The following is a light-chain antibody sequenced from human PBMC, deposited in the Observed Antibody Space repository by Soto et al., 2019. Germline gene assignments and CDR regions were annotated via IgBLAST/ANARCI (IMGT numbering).Light chain of an antibody. Sequence: QSALTQPASVSGSPGQSITISCTGTKSDVGAFEYVSWYQQHPGKAPKILIYEVSNRPSGVSNRFSGSKSGNTASLTISGLQAEDEADYYCSSYTGRTTVVFGGGTQLTVL. CDR2: EVS. J-gene: IGLJ2*01. V-gene: IGLV2-14*01. CDR1: KSDVGAFEY. CDR3: SSYTGRTTVV.